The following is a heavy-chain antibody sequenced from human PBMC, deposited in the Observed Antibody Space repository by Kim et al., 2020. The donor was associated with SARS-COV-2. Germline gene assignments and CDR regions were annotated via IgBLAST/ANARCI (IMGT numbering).Heavy chain of an antibody. J-gene: IGHJ4*02. CDR2: IYHSGGT. V-gene: IGHV4-4*02. CDR1: GGSISSSNW. CDR3: AGVGGSGYSGYDLVYFDY. Sequence: SETLSLTCAVSGGSISSSNWWSWFRQPPGKGLEGIGGIYHSGGTNYNQSLKSRVTISVYKSNNQFSLKLSSVTAADTAVYYCAGVGGSGYSGYDLVYFDYWGQGTLVTVSS. D-gene: IGHD5-12*01.